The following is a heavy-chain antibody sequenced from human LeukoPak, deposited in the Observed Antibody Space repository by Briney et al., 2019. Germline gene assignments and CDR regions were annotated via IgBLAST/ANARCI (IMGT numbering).Heavy chain of an antibody. D-gene: IGHD2-2*01. CDR1: GYTFTGYY. CDR3: ARDRGYCSSTSCYYYFDY. J-gene: IGHJ4*02. V-gene: IGHV1-2*02. CDR2: INPNSGGT. Sequence: ASVKVSCRASGYTFTGYYMHWVRQAPGQGLEWMGWINPNSGGTNYAQKLQGRVTMTRDTSISTAYMELSRLRSDDTAVYYCARDRGYCSSTSCYYYFDYWGQGTMVTVSS.